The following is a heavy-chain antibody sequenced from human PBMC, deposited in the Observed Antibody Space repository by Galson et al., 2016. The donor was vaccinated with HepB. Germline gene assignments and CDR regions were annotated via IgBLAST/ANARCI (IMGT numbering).Heavy chain of an antibody. CDR2: IYFSGRT. J-gene: IGHJ4*02. Sequence: SETLSLTCTVSGGSISSSFYYWGWIRQPPGKGLEWIGSIYFSGRTYYNPSLKRPVTISVDTSKNQFSLKLSSVTAADTAVDYCASYDYLWGGYRRHCDYWGQGTLVTVSS. CDR3: ASYDYLWGGYRRHCDY. CDR1: GGSISSSFYY. D-gene: IGHD3-16*02. V-gene: IGHV4-39*01.